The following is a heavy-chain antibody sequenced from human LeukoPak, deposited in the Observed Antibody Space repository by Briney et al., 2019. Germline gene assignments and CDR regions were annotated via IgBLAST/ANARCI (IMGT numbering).Heavy chain of an antibody. CDR3: ARELVYYDSSGYYGVQFDY. D-gene: IGHD3-22*01. Sequence: GASLQISCQGSGSIFTSYWIGCVRQLPGKGLEWMGIIYPGDSDTRYSPSFQGQVTISADKSISTAYLQWSSLKASDTAMYYCARELVYYDSSGYYGVQFDYWGQGTLVTVSS. V-gene: IGHV5-51*01. J-gene: IGHJ4*02. CDR1: GSIFTSYW. CDR2: IYPGDSDT.